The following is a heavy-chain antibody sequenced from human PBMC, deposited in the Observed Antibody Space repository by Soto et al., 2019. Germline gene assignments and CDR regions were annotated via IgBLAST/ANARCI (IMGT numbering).Heavy chain of an antibody. D-gene: IGHD2-8*01. CDR2: INPKSGGT. V-gene: IGHV1-2*04. CDR1: GYSFTDYH. Sequence: ASVKVSCKASGYSFTDYHIHWVRQAPGQGLEWLGRINPKSGGTSNAQKFQGWVTMTTDTSISTASIELTRLTSDDTAIYYCARGDSTDCSNGVCSFFYNHDMDVWGQGTTVTVSS. CDR3: ARGDSTDCSNGVCSFFYNHDMDV. J-gene: IGHJ6*02.